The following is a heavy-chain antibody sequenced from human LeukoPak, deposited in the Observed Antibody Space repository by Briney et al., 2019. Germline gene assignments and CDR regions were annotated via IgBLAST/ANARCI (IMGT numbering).Heavy chain of an antibody. CDR1: GYTFTGYY. CDR2: INPNSGGT. D-gene: IGHD4-11*01. J-gene: IGHJ6*02. Sequence: ASVMVSCKASGYTFTGYYMHWVRQAPGQGLEWMGWINPNSGGTNYAQKIQGRVTMTRDTSISTAYMALSRLRSDDTAVYYCAREEVTTSATFHYYGMDVWGQGTTVTVSS. V-gene: IGHV1-2*02. CDR3: AREEVTTSATFHYYGMDV.